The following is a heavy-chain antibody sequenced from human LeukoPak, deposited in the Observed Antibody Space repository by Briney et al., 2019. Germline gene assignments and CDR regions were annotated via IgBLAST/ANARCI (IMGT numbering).Heavy chain of an antibody. Sequence: GGSLRLSCAASGFTFSSYGMHWVRQAPGKGLEWVAFIRYDGSNKYYADSVKGRFTISRDNSKNTVFLQMGSLRAEDTGIYYCAKPLGGATNYWGQGTLVTVSS. CDR2: IRYDGSNK. CDR3: AKPLGGATNY. J-gene: IGHJ4*02. V-gene: IGHV3-30*02. D-gene: IGHD1-26*01. CDR1: GFTFSSYG.